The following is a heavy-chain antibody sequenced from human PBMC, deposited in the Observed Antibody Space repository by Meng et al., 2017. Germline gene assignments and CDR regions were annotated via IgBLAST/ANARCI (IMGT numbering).Heavy chain of an antibody. CDR2: INHSGST. CDR1: GGSFSGYY. D-gene: IGHD3-10*01. CDR3: ARGRLRAYGSGSPEDY. V-gene: IGHV4-34*01. Sequence: QVQLQQGGAGLLKPSETLSLTCAVYGGSFSGYYWSWIRQPPGKGLEWIGEINHSGSTNYNPSLKSRVTISVDTSKNQFSLKLSSVTAADTAVYYCARGRLRAYGSGSPEDYWGQGTLVTVSS. J-gene: IGHJ4*02.